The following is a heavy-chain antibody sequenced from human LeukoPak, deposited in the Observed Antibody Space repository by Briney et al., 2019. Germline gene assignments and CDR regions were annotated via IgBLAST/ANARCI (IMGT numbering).Heavy chain of an antibody. D-gene: IGHD3-16*02. J-gene: IGHJ3*02. Sequence: SETLSLTCTVSGGSISSYYWSWIRQPPGKGLDWIGYIYYSGSTNYNPSLKSRVTISVDTSKNQFSLKLSSVTAADTAVYYCAREVPMITFGGVIVIGAFDIWGQGTMVTVSS. CDR1: GGSISSYY. CDR2: IYYSGST. CDR3: AREVPMITFGGVIVIGAFDI. V-gene: IGHV4-59*01.